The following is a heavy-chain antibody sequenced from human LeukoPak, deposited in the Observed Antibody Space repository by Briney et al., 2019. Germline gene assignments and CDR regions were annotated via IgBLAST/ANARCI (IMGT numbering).Heavy chain of an antibody. D-gene: IGHD6-19*01. CDR1: GYTFTGYY. V-gene: IGHV1-2*06. CDR2: INPNSGGT. J-gene: IGHJ4*02. Sequence: GASVKVSCKASGYTFTGYYMHWVRQAPGQGLEWMGRINPNSGGTNYAQKFQGRVTMTRDTSISTAYMELSRLRSDDTAVYYCARDAVYSSGRQSWGQGTLVTVSS. CDR3: ARDAVYSSGRQS.